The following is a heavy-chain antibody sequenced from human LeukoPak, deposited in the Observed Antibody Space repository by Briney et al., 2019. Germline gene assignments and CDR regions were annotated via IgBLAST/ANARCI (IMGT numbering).Heavy chain of an antibody. V-gene: IGHV4-31*03. CDR3: ARGDPREVRYFDWLFDY. CDR2: IYYSGST. J-gene: IGHJ4*02. Sequence: SQTLSLTCTVSGGSISSGGYYWSWSRQHPGKGLEWIGYIYYSGSTYYNPSLKSRVTISVDTSKNQFSLKLSSVTAADTAVYYCARGDPREVRYFDWLFDYWGQGTLVTVSS. D-gene: IGHD3-9*01. CDR1: GGSISSGGYY.